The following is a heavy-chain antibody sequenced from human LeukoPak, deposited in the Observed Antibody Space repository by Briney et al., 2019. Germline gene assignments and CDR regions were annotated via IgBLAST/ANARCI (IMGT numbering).Heavy chain of an antibody. CDR3: AREMIVGPTFDI. D-gene: IGHD1-26*01. CDR2: IYYSGST. J-gene: IGHJ3*02. CDR1: GGSISSYY. Sequence: PPETLSLTCTVSGGSISSYYWSWIRQPPGKGLEWIGYIYYSGSTNYNPSLKSRVTISVDTSKNQFSLKLSSVTAADTAVYYCAREMIVGPTFDIWGQGTMVTVSS. V-gene: IGHV4-59*01.